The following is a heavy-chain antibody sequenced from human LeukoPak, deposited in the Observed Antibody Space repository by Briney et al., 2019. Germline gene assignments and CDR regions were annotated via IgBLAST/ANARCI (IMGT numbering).Heavy chain of an antibody. CDR3: ARALQIYDFWSGYYPYYYYYGMDV. CDR2: INHSGST. CDR1: GGSFSGYY. V-gene: IGHV4-34*01. Sequence: KASETLSLTCAVYGGSFSGYYWSWIRQPPGKGLEWIGEINHSGSTNYNPSLKSRVTISVDTSKNQFSLKLSSVTAADTAVYYCARALQIYDFWSGYYPYYYYYGMDVWGQGTTVTVSS. J-gene: IGHJ6*02. D-gene: IGHD3-3*01.